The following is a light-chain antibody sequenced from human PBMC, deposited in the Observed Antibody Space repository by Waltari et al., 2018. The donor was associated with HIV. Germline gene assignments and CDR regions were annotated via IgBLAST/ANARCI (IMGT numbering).Light chain of an antibody. CDR2: DAS. CDR1: QSVSSN. J-gene: IGKJ2*01. V-gene: IGKV3-15*01. Sequence: EIVMTQSPATLFMSPGERATFFCRASQSVSSNLAWYQHKFGQAPRLLIYDASTRATGIPARFSGSGSGTEFTLTISSLQSEDFAVYYCQQYNNWPPGYTFGQGTKLEIK. CDR3: QQYNNWPPGYT.